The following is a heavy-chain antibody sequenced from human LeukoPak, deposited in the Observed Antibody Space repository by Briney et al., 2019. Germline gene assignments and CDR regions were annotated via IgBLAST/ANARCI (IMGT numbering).Heavy chain of an antibody. V-gene: IGHV4-39*01. J-gene: IGHJ4*02. D-gene: IGHD3-3*01. CDR2: IYYSGST. CDR1: GGSISSSSYY. CDR3: ARTFWSGYYIDF. Sequence: PSETLSLTCTVSGGSISSSSYYWGWIRQPPGKGLEWIGSIYYSGSTYYNPSLKSRVTISVDTSKNQFSLKLSSVTAADTAVYYCARTFWSGYYIDFWGQGNLVTVSS.